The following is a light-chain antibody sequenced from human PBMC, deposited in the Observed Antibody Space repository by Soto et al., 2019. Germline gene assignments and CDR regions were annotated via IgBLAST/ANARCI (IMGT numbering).Light chain of an antibody. CDR1: SSDVGGYNY. V-gene: IGLV2-14*01. CDR3: SSYTSSSSVV. J-gene: IGLJ2*01. CDR2: EVS. Sequence: QSALTQPASVSGSPGQSITISCTGTSSDVGGYNYVSWYQQHPGKAPKRMIYEVSNRPSGVSNRFSGSKSGNTASLTISVLQAEDEADYYCSSYTSSSSVVFGGGTKLTVL.